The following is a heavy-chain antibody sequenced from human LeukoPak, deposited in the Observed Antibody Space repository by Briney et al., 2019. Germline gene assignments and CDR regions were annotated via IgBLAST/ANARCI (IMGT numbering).Heavy chain of an antibody. CDR2: MNQDGSEK. V-gene: IGHV3-7*04. CDR1: GLAFGSYW. Sequence: GGSLRLSCAASGLAFGSYWMNWVRQAPGKGLEWVASMNQDGSEKNYVDSVKGRFTISRDNAKNSLYLQMNSLRAEDTAIYYCTRVGYIDEGIDYWGQGTLVTVSS. J-gene: IGHJ4*02. D-gene: IGHD5-24*01. CDR3: TRVGYIDEGIDY.